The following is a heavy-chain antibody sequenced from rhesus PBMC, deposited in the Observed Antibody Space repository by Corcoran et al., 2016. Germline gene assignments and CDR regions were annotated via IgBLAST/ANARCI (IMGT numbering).Heavy chain of an antibody. J-gene: IGHJ4*01. V-gene: IGHV4-93*01. CDR2: IYGSGGST. Sequence: QVQLQESGPAVVKPSETLSLTCAVSGGSISSSNWWSWIGQSPGKGLEWIGDIYGSGGSTEYNPSLTSRVTISKDTSETQFSLKLRSVTAADTSVYYCARVGTSSSYYYGAVFDYWGQGVLVTVSS. CDR1: GGSISSSNW. CDR3: ARVGTSSSYYYGAVFDY. D-gene: IGHD3-16*01.